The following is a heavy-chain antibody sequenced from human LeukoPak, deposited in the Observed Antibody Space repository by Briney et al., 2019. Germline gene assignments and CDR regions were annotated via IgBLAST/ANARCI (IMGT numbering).Heavy chain of an antibody. Sequence: GGSLRLSCAASGLTVSSNCMSWVRQAPGKGLEWVSFIYSGGNTYYADSVKGRFTISRDNSKNTVHLQMNSLRAEDTAMYYCARRAGDYSHPYDYWGQGTLVTASS. CDR1: GLTVSSNC. CDR2: IYSGGNT. D-gene: IGHD3-22*01. J-gene: IGHJ4*02. V-gene: IGHV3-53*01. CDR3: ARRAGDYSHPYDY.